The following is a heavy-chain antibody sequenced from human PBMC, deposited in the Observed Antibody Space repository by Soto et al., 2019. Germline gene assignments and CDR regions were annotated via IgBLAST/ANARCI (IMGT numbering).Heavy chain of an antibody. V-gene: IGHV4-31*03. CDR2: IYYSGST. J-gene: IGHJ4*02. CDR1: GGSISSGGYY. D-gene: IGHD3-10*01. CDR3: ATYGSGTYKPTTFDY. Sequence: QVQLQESGPGLVKPSQTLSLTCTVSGGSISSGGYYWSWIRQHTGKGLEWIGYIYYSGSTCYNPSLKSRFTIPVATSKNQVSLKLRSVTAADTAVYYWATYGSGTYKPTTFDYWCQGTLVTVSS.